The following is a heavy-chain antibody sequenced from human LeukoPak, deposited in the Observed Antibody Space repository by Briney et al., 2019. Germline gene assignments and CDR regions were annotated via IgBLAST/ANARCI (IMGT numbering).Heavy chain of an antibody. Sequence: AASVKVSCKVSGYTLAELSMHWVRQAPGKGLEWMAGFDPEDGETIYAQKFQGRVTMTEDTSTDTAYMELSSLRSEDTAVYYCATYRVVSGNYYYYGMDVWGQGTTVTVSS. V-gene: IGHV1-24*01. CDR1: GYTLAELS. CDR3: ATYRVVSGNYYYYGMDV. J-gene: IGHJ6*02. CDR2: FDPEDGET. D-gene: IGHD3-3*01.